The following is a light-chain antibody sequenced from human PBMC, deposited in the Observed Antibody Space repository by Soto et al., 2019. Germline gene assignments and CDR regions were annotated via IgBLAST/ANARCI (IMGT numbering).Light chain of an antibody. CDR3: ISYTGSHSWV. CDR2: EVT. J-gene: IGLJ3*02. V-gene: IGLV2-8*01. CDR1: SGDVGGPNF. Sequence: QSALTQPPSASGSPGQSVTISCTGTSGDVGGPNFVSWYQQHPGKAPKLIIYEVTKRPSGVPDRFSGSKSGNTASLTVSGLQAEDEADYLCISYTGSHSWVFGGGTKLTVL.